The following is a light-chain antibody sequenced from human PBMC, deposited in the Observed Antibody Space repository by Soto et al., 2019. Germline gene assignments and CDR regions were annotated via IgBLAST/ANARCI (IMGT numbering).Light chain of an antibody. CDR1: QSVSSCY. CDR2: GAS. J-gene: IGKJ1*01. CDR3: QQYGSSVT. V-gene: IGKV3-20*01. Sequence: EIVLTQSPGTLSLSPGERATLSCRASQSVSSCYLAWYQQKPGQAPRLLIYGASSRATGIPDRFSGSGYGTDFTLTSSRLEPEEFAVYYCQQYGSSVTFGQGTKVEIK.